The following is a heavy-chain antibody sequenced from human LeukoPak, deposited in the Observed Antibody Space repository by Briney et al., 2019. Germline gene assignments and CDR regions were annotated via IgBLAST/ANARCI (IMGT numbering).Heavy chain of an antibody. V-gene: IGHV3-30-3*01. Sequence: GRSLRLSCAASGFTFSSYPMHWVRQAPGKGLEWVAVISYDGSNKYYADSVKGRFTISRDNSKNTLYLQMNSLRAEDTAVYYCGRGGYVFGCVSFDYWGQGPLVPVP. CDR1: GFTFSSYP. D-gene: IGHD3-16*01. CDR3: GRGGYVFGCVSFDY. CDR2: ISYDGSNK. J-gene: IGHJ4*02.